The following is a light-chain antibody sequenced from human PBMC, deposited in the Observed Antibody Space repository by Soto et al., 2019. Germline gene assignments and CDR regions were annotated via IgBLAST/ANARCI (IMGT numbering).Light chain of an antibody. J-gene: IGLJ3*02. V-gene: IGLV2-8*01. CDR3: KSYTGINNWV. CDR2: EVN. Sequence: QPVLTQPPSASGSPGQSVTISCTGTSSDVGGYNYVSWYQQHPGKAPKVMIYEVNKRPSGVPDRFSGSKSGNTASLTVSGLQAEDEADYYCKSYTGINNWVFGGGTKLTVL. CDR1: SSDVGGYNY.